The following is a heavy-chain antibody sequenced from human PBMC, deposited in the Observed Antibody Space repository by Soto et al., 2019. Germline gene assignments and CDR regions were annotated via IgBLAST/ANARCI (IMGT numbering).Heavy chain of an antibody. D-gene: IGHD3-22*01. V-gene: IGHV3-49*04. Sequence: SLRLSCTASVFTFGDYAMSCVRHSPGKWLEWVGFIRSKAYGGTTEYAASVKGRFTISRDDSKSIAYLQMNSLKTEDTAVYYCTRDPTPIRKSAYDTPGSLLLWGQATLVTVSS. CDR2: IRSKAYGGTT. CDR3: TRDPTPIRKSAYDTPGSLLL. J-gene: IGHJ4*02. CDR1: VFTFGDYA.